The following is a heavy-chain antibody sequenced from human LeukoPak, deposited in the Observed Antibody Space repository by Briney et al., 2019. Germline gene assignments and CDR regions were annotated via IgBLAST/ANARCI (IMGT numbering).Heavy chain of an antibody. CDR1: GVTFSTYG. V-gene: IGHV3-33*01. J-gene: IGHJ4*02. CDR3: ARDLAKGRYFDY. CDR2: IWVDGSKI. Sequence: GGSLRLSCAASGVTFSTYGMHWVRQTPAKGLEWVAVIWVDGSKIYYADSVKGRFTISRDNSKNTLFLQMHSLRAAATGVYYCARDLAKGRYFDYWGQGTLVTVSS. D-gene: IGHD1-26*01.